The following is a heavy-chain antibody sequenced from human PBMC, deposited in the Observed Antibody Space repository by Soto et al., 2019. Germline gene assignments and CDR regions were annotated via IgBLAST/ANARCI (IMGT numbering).Heavy chain of an antibody. CDR2: IIPIFGTA. J-gene: IGHJ4*02. CDR1: GYTFTGYY. D-gene: IGHD3-10*01. V-gene: IGHV1-18*04. Sequence: ASVKVSCKASGYTFTGYYMHWVRQAPGQGLEWMGGIIPIFGTANYAQKLQGRVTMTTDTSTSTAYMELRSLRSDDTAVYYCARGRYYGSVFDYWGQGTLVTVSS. CDR3: ARGRYYGSVFDY.